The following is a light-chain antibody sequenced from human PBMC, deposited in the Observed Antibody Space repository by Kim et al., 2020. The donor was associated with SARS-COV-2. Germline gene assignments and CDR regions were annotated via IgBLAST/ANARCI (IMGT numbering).Light chain of an antibody. CDR3: SAWDTSVSAWV. V-gene: IGLV10-54*01. CDR2: GND. J-gene: IGLJ3*02. CDR1: SDSVGTKG. Sequence: ATTNGTRSSDSVGTKGENWLQQHQGHPPTLLSCRYGNDDRPSGVSERLSASRSGSTTSLTITGLQPEDEADYYCSAWDTSVSAWVFGGGTQLTVL.